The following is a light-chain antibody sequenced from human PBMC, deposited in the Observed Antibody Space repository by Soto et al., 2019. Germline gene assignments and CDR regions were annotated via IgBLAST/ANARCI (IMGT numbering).Light chain of an antibody. CDR2: LDSDGSH. J-gene: IGLJ2*01. CDR1: SGHSSYA. V-gene: IGLV4-69*01. CDR3: QTWGTGIHVV. Sequence: QPVLTQSPSASASLGASVKLTCTLSSGHSSYAIAWHQQQPEKGPRYLMKLDSDGSHTKGDAIPDRFSGSSSGAERYLTICSLQSEDEADYYCQTWGTGIHVVFGGGTKLTVL.